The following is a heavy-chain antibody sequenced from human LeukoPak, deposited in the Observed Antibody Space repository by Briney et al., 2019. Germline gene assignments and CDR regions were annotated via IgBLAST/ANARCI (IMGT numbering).Heavy chain of an antibody. CDR3: ARRRRELLGLDY. J-gene: IGHJ4*02. CDR2: ISSSSSYI. D-gene: IGHD1-26*01. CDR1: GFTFSSYS. V-gene: IGHV3-21*01. Sequence: GGSLRLSCAASGFTFSSYSMTWVRQAPGKGLEWVSSISSSSSYIYYADSVKGRFTISRDNAKNSLYLQMNSLRAEDTAVYYCARRRRELLGLDYWGQGTLVTASS.